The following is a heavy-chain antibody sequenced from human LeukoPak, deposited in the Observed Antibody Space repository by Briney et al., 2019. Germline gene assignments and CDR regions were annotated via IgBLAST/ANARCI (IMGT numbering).Heavy chain of an antibody. Sequence: ASVKVSCKASGYTFTDYYIHWLRQAPGQGLEWMGWMNPVSGNAGSAQKFQGRVTLTRDTSISTAYMELSSLRSDDTAFYYCARAPMGAAALYWGQGTLVTVSS. V-gene: IGHV1-8*02. D-gene: IGHD6-13*01. CDR3: ARAPMGAAALY. J-gene: IGHJ4*02. CDR1: GYTFTDYY. CDR2: MNPVSGNA.